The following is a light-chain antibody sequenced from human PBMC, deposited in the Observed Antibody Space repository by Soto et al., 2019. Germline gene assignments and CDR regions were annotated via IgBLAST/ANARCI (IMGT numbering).Light chain of an antibody. CDR2: NTY. J-gene: IGLJ2*01. Sequence: QSVLTQPPSACGTPGQRVTISCSGSSSNIGSHTVNWYQQLPGTAPRLLIYNTYYRPSGVPDRFSGSKSGTSASLAISGLQSEDEADYYCAAWDDSLNGVVFGGGTKVTVL. CDR1: SSNIGSHT. CDR3: AAWDDSLNGVV. V-gene: IGLV1-44*01.